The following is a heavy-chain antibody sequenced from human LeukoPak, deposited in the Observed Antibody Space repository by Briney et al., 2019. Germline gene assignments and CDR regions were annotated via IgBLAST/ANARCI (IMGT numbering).Heavy chain of an antibody. Sequence: GGSLRLSCAASGFTFSSYGMHWVRQAPGKGLEWVAVISYDGSNKYYADSVKGRFTISRDNSKNTLYLQMNSLRAEDTAVYYCAKDLSGKVFGYRGQGTLVTVSS. V-gene: IGHV3-30*18. CDR3: AKDLSGKVFGY. D-gene: IGHD3-10*01. J-gene: IGHJ4*02. CDR2: ISYDGSNK. CDR1: GFTFSSYG.